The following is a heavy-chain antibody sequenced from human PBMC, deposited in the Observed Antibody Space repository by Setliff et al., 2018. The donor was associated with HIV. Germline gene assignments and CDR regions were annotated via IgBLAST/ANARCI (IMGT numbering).Heavy chain of an antibody. CDR1: GGSINSGHYY. J-gene: IGHJ4*02. CDR2: IYYTGST. D-gene: IGHD3-10*01. V-gene: IGHV4-31*03. Sequence: PSETLSLTCSVSGGSINSGHYYWSWIRHHPGKGLEWIGYIYYTGSTYFNPSLKSRLTLSIDTSKNQFSLKLSSVTAADTAVYYYARDRYAGEIDYWGQGTLVTVSS. CDR3: ARDRYAGEIDY.